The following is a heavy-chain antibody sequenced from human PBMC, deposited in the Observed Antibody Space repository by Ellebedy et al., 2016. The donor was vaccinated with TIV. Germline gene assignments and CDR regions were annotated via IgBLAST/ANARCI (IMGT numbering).Heavy chain of an antibody. V-gene: IGHV4-4*02. CDR1: GDSISSSNW. Sequence: MPSETLSLTCAVSGDSISSSNWWNWVRQTPGKGLEWIGEIYQSGSTNYNPSLKSRVTISVDKSKNQFSLKLTSVTAADTAVYYCARHKGNNYDYWGQGTLVTVSS. CDR3: ARHKGNNYDY. CDR2: IYQSGST. D-gene: IGHD1-1*01. J-gene: IGHJ4*02.